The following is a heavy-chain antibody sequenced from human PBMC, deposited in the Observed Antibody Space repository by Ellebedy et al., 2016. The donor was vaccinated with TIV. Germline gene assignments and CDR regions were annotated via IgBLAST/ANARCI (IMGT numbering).Heavy chain of an antibody. D-gene: IGHD6-6*01. Sequence: GSLRLXCTVSGGSITSYYWNWIRQPPGKGLEWIGYIYYSGSTNYNPSLKSRVTISVDTSKNHFSLKLSSVTAADTAVYYCARRGSSIATRRSIGGFDPWGQGTLVTVSS. V-gene: IGHV4-59*08. CDR2: IYYSGST. CDR3: ARRGSSIATRRSIGGFDP. CDR1: GGSITSYY. J-gene: IGHJ5*02.